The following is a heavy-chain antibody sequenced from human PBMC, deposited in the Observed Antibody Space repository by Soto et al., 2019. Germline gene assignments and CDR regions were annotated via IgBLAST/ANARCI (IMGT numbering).Heavy chain of an antibody. CDR3: AKDGIPTPGPLDV. CDR2: ISYDGREQ. V-gene: IGHV3-30*18. CDR1: GFTFSNFG. D-gene: IGHD2-2*02. Sequence: GGSLRLSCDDSGFTFSNFGMHWVRQAPGEGLEWVTFISYDGREQYSTDSVKGRFSVSRDNSKNILYLQMNSLRVEDSAVYYCAKDGIPTPGPLDVWGQGTTVTVSS. J-gene: IGHJ6*02.